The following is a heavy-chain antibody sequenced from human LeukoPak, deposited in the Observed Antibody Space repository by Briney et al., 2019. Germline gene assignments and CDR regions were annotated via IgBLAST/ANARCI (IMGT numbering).Heavy chain of an antibody. D-gene: IGHD3-22*01. Sequence: GGSLRLSCAASGFTFSSYSMNWVRQAPGKGLEWVSYISSSSSTIYYADSVKGRFTISRDNAKNSLYLQMNSLRAEDTAVYYCARYGGDSSGYYWWWYFDLWGRGTLVTVSS. CDR3: ARYGGDSSGYYWWWYFDL. V-gene: IGHV3-48*04. CDR2: ISSSSSTI. J-gene: IGHJ2*01. CDR1: GFTFSSYS.